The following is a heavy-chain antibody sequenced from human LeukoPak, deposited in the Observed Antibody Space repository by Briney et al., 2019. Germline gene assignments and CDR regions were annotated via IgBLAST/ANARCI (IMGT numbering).Heavy chain of an antibody. CDR1: GYTFTSYD. V-gene: IGHV1-8*03. D-gene: IGHD1-26*01. CDR3: ARARSGSYLKGGDY. CDR2: MNPNSGNT. J-gene: IGHJ4*02. Sequence: ASVKVSCKASGYTFTSYDINWVRQATGQGLEWMGWMNPNSGNTGYAQKFQGRVTITRNTSISTAYMELTSLRSEDTAVYYCARARSGSYLKGGDYWGQGTLVTVPS.